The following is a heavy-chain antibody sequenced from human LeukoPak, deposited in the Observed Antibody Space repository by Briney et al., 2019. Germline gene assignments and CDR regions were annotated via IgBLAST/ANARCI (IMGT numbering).Heavy chain of an antibody. CDR2: IYHSGST. J-gene: IGHJ3*02. CDR3: ARDSGSSDAFDI. V-gene: IGHV4-4*02. Sequence: PSETLSLTCADSGGSISSSNWWSWVRRPPGKGLEWIGEIYHSGSTNYNPSLKSRVTISVDKSKNQFSLKLSSVTAADTAVYYCARDSGSSDAFDIWGQGTMVTGSS. D-gene: IGHD1-26*01. CDR1: GGSISSSNW.